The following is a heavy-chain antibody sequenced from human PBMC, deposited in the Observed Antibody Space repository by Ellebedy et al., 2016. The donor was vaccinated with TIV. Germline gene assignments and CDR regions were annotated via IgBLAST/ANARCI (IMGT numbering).Heavy chain of an antibody. CDR1: GFSLSSSGMS. J-gene: IGHJ6*02. V-gene: IGHV2-70*11. Sequence: SGPTLVKPTQTLTLTCTLSGFSLSSSGMSVSWIRQPPGKALEWLARIDWDDDKYYSTSLKTRLTISKDTSKKQVVLTMTNMDTVDTGTYYCAWITLTGSNYYDNGMDVWGQGATVTVSS. D-gene: IGHD3-9*01. CDR2: IDWDDDK. CDR3: AWITLTGSNYYDNGMDV.